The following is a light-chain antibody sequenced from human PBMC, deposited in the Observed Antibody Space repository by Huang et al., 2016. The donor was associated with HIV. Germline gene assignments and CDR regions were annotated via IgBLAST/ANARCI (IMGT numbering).Light chain of an antibody. CDR1: QSVSSY. Sequence: EIVLTQSPATLSLSPGDRATLSCRASQSVSSYLAWYQQTPDQAPRLLFYDETNRATVIPARFSGTRSGTDFILTIRSLEPEDFAVYYCQHRSNWLLTFGGGTKVEIK. CDR2: DET. V-gene: IGKV3-11*01. J-gene: IGKJ4*01. CDR3: QHRSNWLLT.